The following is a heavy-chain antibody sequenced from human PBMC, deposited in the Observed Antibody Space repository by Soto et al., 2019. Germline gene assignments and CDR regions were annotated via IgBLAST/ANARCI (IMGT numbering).Heavy chain of an antibody. CDR2: IYYSGST. D-gene: IGHD6-19*01. CDR3: AGYSSGWYRSIDY. J-gene: IGHJ4*02. Sequence: SETLSLTCTVSGGSISSSSYYWGWIRQPPGKGLEWIGSIYYSGSTYYNPSLKSRVTISVDTSKNQFSVKLSSVTAADTAVYYGAGYSSGWYRSIDYWGQGTLVTVSS. CDR1: GGSISSSSYY. V-gene: IGHV4-39*01.